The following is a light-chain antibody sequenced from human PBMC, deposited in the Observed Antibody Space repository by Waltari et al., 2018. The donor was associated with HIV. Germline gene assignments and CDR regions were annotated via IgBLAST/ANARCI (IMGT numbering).Light chain of an antibody. V-gene: IGLV1-47*01. CDR1: RSNIGKNF. CDR3: ATWYDSLSGWV. J-gene: IGLJ3*02. Sequence: QSVLTQPPSASGTPGQRVTITCSGSRSNIGKNFIYWYQQFPGTAPKLLIYRNEPRPSGVPDRFSGSKSGTSASLAISGLRSEDEADYYCATWYDSLSGWVFGGGTKLTVL. CDR2: RNE.